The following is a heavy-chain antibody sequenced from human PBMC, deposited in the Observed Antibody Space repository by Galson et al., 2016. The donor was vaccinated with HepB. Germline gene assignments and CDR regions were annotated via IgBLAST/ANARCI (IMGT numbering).Heavy chain of an antibody. CDR3: ARGGYSGYDWVRNWFDP. Sequence: SLRLSCAASGFTFSSSWMHWVRQAPGKGLVWVSRINSDGSSPNYADSVKGRFTISRDNAENSLYLQMNSLRAEDTAVYYCARGGYSGYDWVRNWFDPWGQGTLVTVSS. V-gene: IGHV3-74*01. CDR1: GFTFSSSW. D-gene: IGHD5-12*01. CDR2: INSDGSSP. J-gene: IGHJ5*02.